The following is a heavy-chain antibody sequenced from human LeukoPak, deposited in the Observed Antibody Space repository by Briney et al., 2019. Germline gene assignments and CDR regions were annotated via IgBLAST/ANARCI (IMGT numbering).Heavy chain of an antibody. CDR3: ARIAAAGNRRLNY. J-gene: IGHJ4*02. CDR2: MNPNSGNT. V-gene: IGHV1-8*01. Sequence: ASVKVSCQASGYTFTSYDINSVRQATGPGLAWMGWMNPNSGNTGYAQKFQGRIIVSRNTSISTAYMELSSLTSEDTAIYYCARIAAAGNRRLNYWGQGTLVTVAS. D-gene: IGHD6-13*01. CDR1: GYTFTSYD.